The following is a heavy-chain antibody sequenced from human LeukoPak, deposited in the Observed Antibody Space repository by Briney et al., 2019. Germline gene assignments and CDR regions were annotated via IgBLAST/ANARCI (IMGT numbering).Heavy chain of an antibody. CDR1: GYSFTDYY. D-gene: IGHD3-22*01. CDR3: ARGGYDLDY. Sequence: ASVKVSCKASGYSFTDYYIHWVRQAPGQGLEWMGWINPFSGGTKYAQKFQGWVTMTRDTSISTAYMELSRLTSGDTAVYYCARGGYDLDYWGQGTLVTVSS. J-gene: IGHJ4*02. CDR2: INPFSGGT. V-gene: IGHV1-2*04.